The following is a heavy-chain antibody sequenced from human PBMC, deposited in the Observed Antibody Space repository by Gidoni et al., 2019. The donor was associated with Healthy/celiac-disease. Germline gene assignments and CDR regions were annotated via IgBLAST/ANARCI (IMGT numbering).Heavy chain of an antibody. V-gene: IGHV3-21*01. CDR2: ISSSSSYI. J-gene: IGHJ5*02. D-gene: IGHD2-15*01. CDR1: GFTFSSYS. CDR3: ARDAGPKDGYSNWFDP. Sequence: EVQLVESGGGLVKPGGSLRLSCAASGFTFSSYSMNWVRQAPGKGLECVSSISSSSSYIDYADSVKGRFTISRDNAKNSLYLQMNSLRAEDTAVYYCARDAGPKDGYSNWFDPWGQGTLVTVSS.